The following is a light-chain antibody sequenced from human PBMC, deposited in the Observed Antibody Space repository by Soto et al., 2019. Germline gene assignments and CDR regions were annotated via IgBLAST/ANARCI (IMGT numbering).Light chain of an antibody. CDR3: QQDDWSPLT. V-gene: IGKV3-20*01. J-gene: IGKJ5*01. CDR2: DAS. CDR1: QSVPRSY. Sequence: IVLTQSPGTLSLSPGERATLSCRASQSVPRSYLAWYQQRPGQAPRLLIYDASSRATGIPDRFSGSESGTDFTLTISSLEPEDFAVYYCQQDDWSPLTFGQGTRLEIK.